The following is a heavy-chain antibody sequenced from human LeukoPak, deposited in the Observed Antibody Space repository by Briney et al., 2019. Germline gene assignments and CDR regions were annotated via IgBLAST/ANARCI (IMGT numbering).Heavy chain of an antibody. J-gene: IGHJ4*02. CDR2: IYPGDSDT. Sequence: GESLKISCKGSGFRSTTYWLAWVRQMPGKGLEWMGIIYPGDSDTRYSPSFQGQVTISADKSISTAYLQWSSLKASDTAMYYCARERSSQGYFDFWGQGTLVTVSS. V-gene: IGHV5-51*01. D-gene: IGHD6-6*01. CDR3: ARERSSQGYFDF. CDR1: GFRSTTYW.